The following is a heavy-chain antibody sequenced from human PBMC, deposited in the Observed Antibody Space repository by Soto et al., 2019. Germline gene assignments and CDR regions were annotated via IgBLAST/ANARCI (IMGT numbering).Heavy chain of an antibody. J-gene: IGHJ6*02. CDR1: GFTFTSSA. Sequence: SVKVSCKTSGFTFTSSAIQWVRQARGQRLEWIGWIVVGSDNTNYAQKFQERVTITRDLSTNTIYMNLSGLRSEDTAVYYCAAGPSFWQNYYYGAMDVWGQ. CDR2: IVVGSDNT. V-gene: IGHV1-58*02. CDR3: AAGPSFWQNYYYGAMDV.